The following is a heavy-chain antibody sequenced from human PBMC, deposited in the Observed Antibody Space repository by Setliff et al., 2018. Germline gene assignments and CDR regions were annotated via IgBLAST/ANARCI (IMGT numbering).Heavy chain of an antibody. Sequence: ASVKVSCKASGGTFSSYAISWVRQAPGQGLEWMGGIIPIFGTANYAQKFQGRVTITADTSIDTAYMELSSLTSEDTAVYYCATDLAIRGVQFDYWGRGTLVTVSS. CDR3: ATDLAIRGVQFDY. CDR2: IIPIFGTA. D-gene: IGHD3-10*01. CDR1: GGTFSSYA. J-gene: IGHJ4*02. V-gene: IGHV1-69*06.